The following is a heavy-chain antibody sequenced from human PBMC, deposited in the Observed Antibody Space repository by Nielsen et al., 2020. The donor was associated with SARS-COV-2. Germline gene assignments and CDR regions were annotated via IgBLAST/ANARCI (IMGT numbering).Heavy chain of an antibody. CDR2: INPNSGGT. Sequence: ASVKVSCKASGYTFTGYYMHWVRQAPGQGLEWMGWINPNSGGTNYAQKFQGWVTMTRDTSISTAYMELSRLRSGDTAVYYCARDPHPLIYDSSGYYWGGDYYYGMDVWGQGTTVTVSS. D-gene: IGHD3-22*01. V-gene: IGHV1-2*04. CDR1: GYTFTGYY. CDR3: ARDPHPLIYDSSGYYWGGDYYYGMDV. J-gene: IGHJ6*02.